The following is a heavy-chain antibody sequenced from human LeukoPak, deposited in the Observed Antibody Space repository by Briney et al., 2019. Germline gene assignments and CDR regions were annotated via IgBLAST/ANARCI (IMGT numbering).Heavy chain of an antibody. Sequence: SETLSLTCTVSGGSVSSGSYYWSWIRQPPGKGLEWIGNIFYSGSTNYNPSLKSRVTISLDTSKNQFSLKLSSVTAADTAVYYCARELCSGGSCGKFDYWRQGTLVTVSS. CDR3: ARELCSGGSCGKFDY. D-gene: IGHD2-15*01. CDR2: IFYSGST. V-gene: IGHV4-61*01. CDR1: GGSVSSGSYY. J-gene: IGHJ4*02.